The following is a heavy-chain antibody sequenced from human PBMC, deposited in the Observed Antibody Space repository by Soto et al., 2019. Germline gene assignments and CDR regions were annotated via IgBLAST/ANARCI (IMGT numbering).Heavy chain of an antibody. V-gene: IGHV5-10-1*01. CDR1: GYSFASYW. D-gene: IGHD3-22*01. CDR3: ARQIYDSDTGPNFQYYFDS. Sequence: GESLKISCKGSGYSFASYWITWVRQKPGKGLEWMGRIDPSDSQTYYSPSFRGHVTISVTKSITTVFLQWSSLRASDTAMYYCARQIYDSDTGPNFQYYFDSWGQGTPVTVSS. CDR2: IDPSDSQT. J-gene: IGHJ4*02.